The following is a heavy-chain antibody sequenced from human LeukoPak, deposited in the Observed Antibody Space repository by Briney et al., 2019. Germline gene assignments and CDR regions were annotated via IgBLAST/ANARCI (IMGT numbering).Heavy chain of an antibody. CDR2: IKSKTDGGTT. CDR1: GFTFSNAW. CDR3: TTDNGDYGRAWWFDP. Sequence: TGGYLRLSCAASGFTFSNAWMSWVRQAQGKGLEGVGRIKSKTDGGTTDYAAPVKGRFTISRDDSKNTLYLQMNSLKTEDTAVYYCTTDNGDYGRAWWFDPWGQGTLVTVSS. V-gene: IGHV3-15*01. J-gene: IGHJ5*02. D-gene: IGHD4-17*01.